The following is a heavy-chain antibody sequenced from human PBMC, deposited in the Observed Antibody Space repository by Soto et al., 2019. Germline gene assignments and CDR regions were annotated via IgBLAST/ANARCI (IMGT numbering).Heavy chain of an antibody. CDR3: ARLDYGDYFDY. CDR1: GGSISSSSYY. Sequence: SETLSLTCTVSGGSISSSSYYWGWIRQPPGKGLEWIGSIYYSGSTYYNPSLKSRVTISVDTSKNQFSLKLTSVTAADTAVYYCARLDYGDYFDYWGQGTLVTVSS. D-gene: IGHD4-17*01. J-gene: IGHJ4*02. V-gene: IGHV4-39*01. CDR2: IYYSGST.